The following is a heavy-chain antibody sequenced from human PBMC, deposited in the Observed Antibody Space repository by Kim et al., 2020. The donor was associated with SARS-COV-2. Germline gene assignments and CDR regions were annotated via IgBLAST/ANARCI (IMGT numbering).Heavy chain of an antibody. V-gene: IGHV1-2*02. CDR2: T. Sequence: TNYAEKFQGRVFMTRDTAITTVYMELRSLRFDDTAVYYCARGGLFERSLDPWGQGTLVTVSS. D-gene: IGHD6-6*01. CDR3: ARGGLFERSLDP. J-gene: IGHJ5*02.